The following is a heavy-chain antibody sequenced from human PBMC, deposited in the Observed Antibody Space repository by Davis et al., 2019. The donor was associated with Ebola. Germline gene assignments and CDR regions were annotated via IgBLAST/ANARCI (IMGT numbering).Heavy chain of an antibody. CDR2: MNPNSGNT. V-gene: IGHV1-8*01. CDR1: GYTFTSYD. J-gene: IGHJ4*02. Sequence: AASVKVSCKASGYTFTSYDINWVRQATGQGLEWMGWMNPNSGNTGYAQKFQGRVTMTRNTSISTAYMELSSLRSEDTAVYYCARVRWLQGIYFDYWGQGTLVTVSS. CDR3: ARVRWLQGIYFDY. D-gene: IGHD5-24*01.